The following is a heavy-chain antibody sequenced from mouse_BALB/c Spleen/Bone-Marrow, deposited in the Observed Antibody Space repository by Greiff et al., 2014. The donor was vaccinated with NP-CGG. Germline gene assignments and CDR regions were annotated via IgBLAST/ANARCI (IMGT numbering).Heavy chain of an antibody. CDR2: INPNNGVT. CDR3: ARRQLGPAWFAY. Sequence: EVQLQQSRPKLVKPGTSVKISCKTSGYTFTEYTIHWVKQSHGKSLEWIGGINPNNGVTAYNQKFRGKATLTVDKSSSTAYMELRSLTSEDSAVYYCARRQLGPAWFAYWGQGTLVTVSA. CDR1: GYTFTEYT. J-gene: IGHJ3*01. D-gene: IGHD3-2*01. V-gene: IGHV1-18*01.